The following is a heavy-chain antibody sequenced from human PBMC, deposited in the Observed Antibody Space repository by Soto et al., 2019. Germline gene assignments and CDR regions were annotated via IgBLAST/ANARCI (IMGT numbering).Heavy chain of an antibody. J-gene: IGHJ6*02. Sequence: QVQLVQSGAEVKKPGASVKVSCKASGHTFTNHGISWVRQAPGQGLEWMGWISAHNGNTNYAQNFQGRVTMTTDRSTSTASMDLRSLRSDDTAIYYCARGGQYSYYGFLYVGMDVWGQGTTVIVSS. CDR3: ARGGQYSYYGFLYVGMDV. CDR1: GHTFTNHG. V-gene: IGHV1-18*04. CDR2: ISAHNGNT. D-gene: IGHD3-3*01.